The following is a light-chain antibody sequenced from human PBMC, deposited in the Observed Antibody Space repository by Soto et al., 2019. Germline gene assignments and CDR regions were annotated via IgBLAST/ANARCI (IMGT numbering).Light chain of an antibody. V-gene: IGLV2-23*01. J-gene: IGLJ1*01. CDR1: DVGSYGV. Sequence: QSALTQPASVSGSPGQTITISCSDVGSYGVVSWYQQHPGKVPKLMIFDGTQRPSAVSDRFAGSKSANTASLTISGLQAEDEADYYCSLDAGRNNYVFGTGTQLTVL. CDR2: DGT. CDR3: SLDAGRNNYV.